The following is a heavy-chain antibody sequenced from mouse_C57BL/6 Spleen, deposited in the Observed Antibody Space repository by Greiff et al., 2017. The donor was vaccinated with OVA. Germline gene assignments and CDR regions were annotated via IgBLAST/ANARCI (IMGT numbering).Heavy chain of an antibody. J-gene: IGHJ2*01. CDR1: GFTFSNYW. CDR2: IRLKSDNYAT. CDR3: TGEEDYGSSSDY. D-gene: IGHD1-1*01. Sequence: EVKLVESGGGLVQPGGSMKLSCVASGFTFSNYWMNWVRQSPEKGLEWVAQIRLKSDNYATHYAESVKGRFTISRDDSKSSVYLQMNNLRAEDTGIYYCTGEEDYGSSSDYWGQGTTLTVSS. V-gene: IGHV6-3*01.